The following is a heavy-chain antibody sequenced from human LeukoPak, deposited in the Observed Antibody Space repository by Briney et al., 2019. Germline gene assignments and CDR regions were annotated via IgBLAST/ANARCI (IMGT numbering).Heavy chain of an antibody. J-gene: IGHJ4*02. D-gene: IGHD3-9*01. V-gene: IGHV4-34*01. CDR3: GAGRYTGFDY. Sequence: SETLSLACAVYGGSFSGYYWSWIRQPPGKGLEWIGEINHSGSTNYNPSLKSRVTISVDTSKNQFSLKLSSVTAADTAVYYCGAGRYTGFDYWGQGTLVTVSS. CDR2: INHSGST. CDR1: GGSFSGYY.